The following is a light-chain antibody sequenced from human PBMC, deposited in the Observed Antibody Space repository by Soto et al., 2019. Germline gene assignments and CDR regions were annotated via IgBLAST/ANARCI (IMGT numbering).Light chain of an antibody. J-gene: IGKJ3*01. CDR3: QRYNNWPS. CDR2: GAS. CDR1: QGIRND. Sequence: AIQFTQSPSSLSASVVERFTITCRASQGIRNDLGWYQQKPGKAPKLLIYGASTRATGIPARFSGSGSGTEFTLTISSLQSEDFAVYYCQRYNNWPSFGPGTKVDI. V-gene: IGKV1D-13*01.